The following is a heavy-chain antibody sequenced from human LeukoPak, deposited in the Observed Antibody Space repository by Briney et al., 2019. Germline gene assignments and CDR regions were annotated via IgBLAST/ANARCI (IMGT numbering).Heavy chain of an antibody. D-gene: IGHD3-10*01. CDR2: ISWNSGSI. CDR3: AKAKGSLLWFGELSLDY. J-gene: IGHJ4*02. CDR1: GFTFDVYA. Sequence: GRSLRLSCAASGFTFDVYAMHWVRQAPGKGLEWVSGISWNSGSIGYADSVKGRFTISRDNAKNSLYLQMNSLRAEDMALYYCAKAKGSLLWFGELSLDYWGQGTLVTVSS. V-gene: IGHV3-9*03.